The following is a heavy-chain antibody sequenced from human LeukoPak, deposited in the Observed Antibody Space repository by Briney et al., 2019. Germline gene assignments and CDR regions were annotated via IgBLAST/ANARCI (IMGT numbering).Heavy chain of an antibody. CDR3: ARDPRPSYDSSGYYYPGGY. CDR2: INPSGGRI. Sequence: GASVKVSCKASGYTFTSYYMHWVRQAPGQGLEWMAIINPSGGRISYAQKFQGRVTMTRDTSTSTVYMELSSLRSEDTAVYYCARDPRPSYDSSGYYYPGGYWGQGTLVTVSS. J-gene: IGHJ4*02. CDR1: GYTFTSYY. D-gene: IGHD3-22*01. V-gene: IGHV1-46*01.